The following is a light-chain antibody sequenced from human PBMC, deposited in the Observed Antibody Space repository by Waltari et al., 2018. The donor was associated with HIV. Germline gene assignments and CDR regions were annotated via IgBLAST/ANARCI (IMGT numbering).Light chain of an antibody. CDR3: TSYTVNSGLV. CDR2: DVT. J-gene: IGLJ3*02. V-gene: IGLV2-14*03. CDR1: SSDGGDFNY. Sequence: QSALTQPASVSGSPGQSITISCTGTSSDGGDFNYFSWYQQHPGTAPKRLVYDVTGRPSGVSNRFPGSKSGNTASLTISGLQTEDEALYYCTSYTVNSGLVFGGGTRLAV.